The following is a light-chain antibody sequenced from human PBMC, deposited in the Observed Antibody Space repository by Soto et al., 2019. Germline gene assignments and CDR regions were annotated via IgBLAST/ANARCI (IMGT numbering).Light chain of an antibody. CDR2: GAS. CDR1: QSVSSN. V-gene: IGKV3-15*01. Sequence: EIVMTQSPATLSVSPGERATLSCRASQSVSSNLAWYQQKPGQAPSLLIYGASTRATGIPARFSGSGSGTEFTLTLSSLQSEDFAVYYCQQYNNWLITFGQGTRLEIK. CDR3: QQYNNWLIT. J-gene: IGKJ5*01.